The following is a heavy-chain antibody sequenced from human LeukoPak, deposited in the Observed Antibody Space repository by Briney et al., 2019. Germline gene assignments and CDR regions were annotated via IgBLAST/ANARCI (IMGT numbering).Heavy chain of an antibody. CDR1: GSFFTSYW. J-gene: IGHJ3*02. V-gene: IGHV5-51*01. Sequence: GASLQISCQGSGSFFTSYWIGWGRPLPGKSLEWMGIIYPGDSDTRYSPSFQGQVTISADKSISTAYLQWSSLKASDTAMYYCARPGYSYAQDAFDIWGQGTMVTVSS. D-gene: IGHD5-18*01. CDR2: IYPGDSDT. CDR3: ARPGYSYAQDAFDI.